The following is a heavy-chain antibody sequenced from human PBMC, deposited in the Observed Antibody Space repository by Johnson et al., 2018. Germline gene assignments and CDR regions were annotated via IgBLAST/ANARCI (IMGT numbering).Heavy chain of an antibody. J-gene: IGHJ6*02. CDR2: IKQDGSEK. Sequence: EVQLVETGGGLVQPGGSLRLSCAASGFTFSSYWMSWVRQAPGKGLEWVANIKQDGSEKYYVDSVKGRFTISRDNAKNPRYLQMISLRAEDTAVYYRARDSFYYGMDVWGQGTTVTVSS. D-gene: IGHD1-7*01. CDR3: ARDSFYYGMDV. V-gene: IGHV3-7*01. CDR1: GFTFSSYW.